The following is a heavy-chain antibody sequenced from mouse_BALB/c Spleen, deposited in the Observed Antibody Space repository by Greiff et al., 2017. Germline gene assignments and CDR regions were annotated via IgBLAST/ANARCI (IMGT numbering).Heavy chain of an antibody. J-gene: IGHJ1*01. D-gene: IGHD2-14*01. CDR2: IYPGDGDT. CDR3: AGWEVRGYWYFDV. Sequence: QVQLQQSGAELVRPGSSVKISCKASGYAFSSYWMNWVKQRPGQGLEWIGQIYPGDGDTNYNGKFKGKATLNADKSSSTAYMQLSNLTSEDSAVYFCAGWEVRGYWYFDVWGAGTTVTVSA. V-gene: IGHV1-80*01. CDR1: GYAFSSYW.